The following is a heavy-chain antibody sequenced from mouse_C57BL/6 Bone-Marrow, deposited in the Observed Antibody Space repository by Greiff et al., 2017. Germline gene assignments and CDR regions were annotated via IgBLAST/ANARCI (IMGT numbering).Heavy chain of an antibody. CDR1: GFSFTSYG. CDR3: ARLRLEFFDY. D-gene: IGHD3-2*02. Sequence: QVQLQQSGPGLVQPSQSLSITCTVSGFSFTSYGVHWVRQSPGKGLEWLGVIWSGGSTDYNAAFITRLSISRDNSKSQVFFKMNGLQADDTAIYYCARLRLEFFDYWGQGTTLTVSS. CDR2: IWSGGST. J-gene: IGHJ2*01. V-gene: IGHV2-2*01.